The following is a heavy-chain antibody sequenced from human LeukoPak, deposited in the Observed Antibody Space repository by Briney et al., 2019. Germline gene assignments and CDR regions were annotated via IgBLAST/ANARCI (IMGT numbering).Heavy chain of an antibody. CDR2: INHSGST. CDR3: ARAHYDYYYYYGMDV. CDR1: GGSFSGYY. Sequence: SETLSLTCAVYGGSFSGYYWSWIRQPPGKGLEWIGEINHSGSTNYNPSLKGQVTISVDTSKNQFSLKLSSVTAADTAVYYCARAHYDYYYYYGMDVWGQGTTVTVSS. V-gene: IGHV4-34*01. J-gene: IGHJ6*02. D-gene: IGHD4-17*01.